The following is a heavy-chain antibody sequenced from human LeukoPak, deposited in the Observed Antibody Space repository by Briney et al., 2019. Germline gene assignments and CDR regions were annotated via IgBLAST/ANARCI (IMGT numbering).Heavy chain of an antibody. CDR1: GFTFSSYS. CDR3: AKDRISIAAAGSDY. J-gene: IGHJ4*02. CDR2: IRYDGSNK. V-gene: IGHV3-30*02. Sequence: GGSLRLSCAASGFTFSSYSMNWVRQAPGKGLEWVAFIRYDGSNKYYADSVKGRFTISRDNSKNTLYLQMNSLRAEDTAVYYCAKDRISIAAAGSDYWGQGTLVTVSS. D-gene: IGHD6-13*01.